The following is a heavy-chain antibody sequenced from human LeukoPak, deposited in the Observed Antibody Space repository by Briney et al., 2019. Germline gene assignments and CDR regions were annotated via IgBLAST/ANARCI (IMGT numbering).Heavy chain of an antibody. V-gene: IGHV3-7*01. Sequence: GGSLRLSCAASGFTFSSYWMNWVRQAPGKGLGWVANIKGDRNEKNYVDSVRGRFSISRDNAKNSLYLQMDSLRAEDTAVYFCAKEGAYPIITYDSWGQGALVTVSS. D-gene: IGHD3-10*01. CDR3: AKEGAYPIITYDS. CDR1: GFTFSSYW. CDR2: IKGDRNEK. J-gene: IGHJ5*01.